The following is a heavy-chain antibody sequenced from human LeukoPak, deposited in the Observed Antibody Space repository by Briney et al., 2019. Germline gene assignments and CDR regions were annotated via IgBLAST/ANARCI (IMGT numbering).Heavy chain of an antibody. D-gene: IGHD3-10*02. CDR1: GFTFSSYS. Sequence: PGESLRLSCATSGFTFSSYSMNWVRQAPGKALEWVSSISSSSLYIYYADSVKGRFTISRDNAKNSLYLQMNSLRAEDTAVYYCAELGITMIGGVWGKGTTVTISS. J-gene: IGHJ6*04. CDR3: AELGITMIGGV. CDR2: ISSSSLYI. V-gene: IGHV3-21*01.